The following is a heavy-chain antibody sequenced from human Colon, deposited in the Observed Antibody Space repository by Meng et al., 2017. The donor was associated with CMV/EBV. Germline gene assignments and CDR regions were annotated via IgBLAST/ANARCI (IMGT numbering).Heavy chain of an antibody. Sequence: SETRSPTCTVSGDSASSGGHDWTWIRQPPGKGLEWIGYIYNSGSTNYSPSLKSRVTISVDTSKIQFSLKVTSVTAADTAVYYCARDETLFWGIAAGGGNYYYYGMDVWGQGTTVTVSS. CDR1: GDSASSGGHD. J-gene: IGHJ6*02. V-gene: IGHV4-61*08. CDR3: ARDETLFWGIAAGGGNYYYYGMDV. CDR2: IYNSGST. D-gene: IGHD6-13*01.